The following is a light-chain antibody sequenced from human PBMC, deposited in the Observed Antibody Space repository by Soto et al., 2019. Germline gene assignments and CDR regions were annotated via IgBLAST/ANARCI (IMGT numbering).Light chain of an antibody. V-gene: IGKV3-15*01. CDR2: GAS. J-gene: IGKJ3*01. CDR1: QSVSSN. CDR3: QQYNNWPLL. Sequence: EIVLTQSPATLSLSPGERATLSCRASQSVSSNLAWYQQKPGQAPRLLIYGASTRATGIPARFSGSGSGTEFTLTISSLQSEDFAVYYCQQYNNWPLLFGPGTKVDI.